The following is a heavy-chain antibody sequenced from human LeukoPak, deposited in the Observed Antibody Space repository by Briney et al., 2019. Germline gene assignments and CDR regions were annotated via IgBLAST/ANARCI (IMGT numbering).Heavy chain of an antibody. CDR3: ARDTYGSGSYYNAPLDY. CDR2: ISSSGNTT. CDR1: GFTFSDYY. Sequence: GGSLRLSCAASGFTFSDYYMSWIRQAPGKGLECVSYISSSGNTTYHADSVKGRFTISRDNAKNSLYLQMNSLRAEDTAVYYCARDTYGSGSYYNAPLDYWGQGTLVTVSS. D-gene: IGHD3-10*01. V-gene: IGHV3-11*04. J-gene: IGHJ4*02.